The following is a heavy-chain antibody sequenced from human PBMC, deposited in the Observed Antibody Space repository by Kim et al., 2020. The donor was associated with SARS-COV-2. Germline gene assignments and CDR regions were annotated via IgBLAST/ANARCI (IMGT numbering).Heavy chain of an antibody. J-gene: IGHJ4*02. Sequence: SVKVSCKASGGTFSSYAISWVRQAPGQGLEWMGGIIPIFGTANYAQKFQGRVTITADESTSTAYMELSSLRSEDTAVYYCATTRMATINYPFDYWGQGTLVTVSS. CDR3: ATTRMATINYPFDY. CDR2: IIPIFGTA. CDR1: GGTFSSYA. D-gene: IGHD5-12*01. V-gene: IGHV1-69*13.